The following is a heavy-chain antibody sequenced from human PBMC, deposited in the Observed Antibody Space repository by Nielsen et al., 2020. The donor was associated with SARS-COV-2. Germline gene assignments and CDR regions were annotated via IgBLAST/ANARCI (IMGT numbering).Heavy chain of an antibody. D-gene: IGHD3-16*01. CDR2: ISYDGSNK. V-gene: IGHV3-30*18. CDR3: AKDGYKFGELAAQPLAG. J-gene: IGHJ4*02. CDR1: GFTFSSYG. Sequence: LSLTCAASGFTFSSYGMHWVRQAPGKGLEWVAVISYDGSNKYYADSVKGRFTISRDNSKNTLYLQMNSLRAEDTAVYYCAKDGYKFGELAAQPLAGWGQGTLVTVSS.